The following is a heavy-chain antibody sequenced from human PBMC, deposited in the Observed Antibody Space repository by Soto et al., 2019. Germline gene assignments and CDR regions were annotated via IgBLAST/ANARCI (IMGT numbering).Heavy chain of an antibody. J-gene: IGHJ4*02. V-gene: IGHV1-18*01. CDR2: ISVHNGNT. CDR1: GYNFINYG. D-gene: IGHD3-10*01. Sequence: GASVKVSCKASGYNFINYGITWVRQAPGQGLEWMGRISVHNGNTNYAQKLQGRVTMTTDTSTSTAYMEPRSLRSDDTAVYYCVRDLDGSGSYYTDYWGPGTLVTVSS. CDR3: VRDLDGSGSYYTDY.